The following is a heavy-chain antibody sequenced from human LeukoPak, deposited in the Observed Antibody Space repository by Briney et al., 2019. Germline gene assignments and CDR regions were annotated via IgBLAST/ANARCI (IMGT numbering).Heavy chain of an antibody. CDR1: GFTFSSYA. J-gene: IGHJ6*02. Sequence: GGSLRLSCAASGFTFSSYAMSWVRQAPGKGLEWVSAISGSGGSTYYADSVKGRFTTSRDNSKNTLYLQMNSLRAEDTAVYYCATSGGAAAGYHSDYYYYYGMDVWGQGTTVTVSS. CDR3: ATSGGAAAGYHSDYYYYYGMDV. CDR2: ISGSGGST. D-gene: IGHD6-13*01. V-gene: IGHV3-23*01.